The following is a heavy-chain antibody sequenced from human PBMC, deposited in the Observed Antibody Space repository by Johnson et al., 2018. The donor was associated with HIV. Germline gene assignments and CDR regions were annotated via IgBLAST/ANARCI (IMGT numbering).Heavy chain of an antibody. V-gene: IGHV3-30-3*02. CDR3: AKARVRYSRDVDALDI. CDR2: ISYDGSNN. D-gene: IGHD6-13*01. CDR1: YA. Sequence: YAMHWVRQAPGKGLEWVAVISYDGSNNIAYADSVRGRFTIARDYAKNSLHLQMNSLRAEDTAFYYCAKARVRYSRDVDALDIWGQGTMVTVSS. J-gene: IGHJ3*02.